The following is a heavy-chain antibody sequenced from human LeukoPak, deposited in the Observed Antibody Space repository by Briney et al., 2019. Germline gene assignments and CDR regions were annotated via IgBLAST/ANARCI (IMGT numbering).Heavy chain of an antibody. CDR3: ARQTYFDWLLSLDY. Sequence: ASVTVSFKASGYTFTGYYMHWVRQAPGQGLEWMGWINPNSGGTNYAQKFQGKVTMTRDTSISTAYMELSRLRSDDTAVYYCARQTYFDWLLSLDYWGQGTLVTVSS. CDR1: GYTFTGYY. D-gene: IGHD3-9*01. J-gene: IGHJ4*02. CDR2: INPNSGGT. V-gene: IGHV1-2*02.